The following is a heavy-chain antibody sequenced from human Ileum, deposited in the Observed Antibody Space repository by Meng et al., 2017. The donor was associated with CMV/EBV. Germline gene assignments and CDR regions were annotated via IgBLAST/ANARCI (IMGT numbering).Heavy chain of an antibody. CDR2: IYVSVST. J-gene: IGHJ4*02. CDR1: GGPMSGYY. D-gene: IGHD3-3*01. V-gene: IGHV4-4*07. CDR3: AREVDVDGAVPQKGGYYYDY. Sequence: QVHLQGSGPGLVKPSETLSLTCSVSGGPMSGYYWGWIRQPAGKGLEWIGRIYVSVSTDYNPSLKSRATMSVDTSKKQFSLRLTSVTAADTAVYFCAREVDVDGAVPQKGGYYYDYWGQGILVTVSS.